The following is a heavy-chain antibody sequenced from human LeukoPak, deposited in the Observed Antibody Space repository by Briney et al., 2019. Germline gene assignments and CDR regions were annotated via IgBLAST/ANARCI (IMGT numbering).Heavy chain of an antibody. CDR3: ARVLWDVLSSGWTFDY. CDR1: GGSFSGYY. J-gene: IGHJ4*02. V-gene: IGHV4-34*01. CDR2: NNHSGST. Sequence: PSETLSLTCAVYGGSFSGYYWSWIRQPPGKGLEWIGENNHSGSTNYNPSLKSRVTISVDTSKDQFSLKLSSVTAADTAVYYCARVLWDVLSSGWTFDYWGQRTLVTVSS. D-gene: IGHD6-19*01.